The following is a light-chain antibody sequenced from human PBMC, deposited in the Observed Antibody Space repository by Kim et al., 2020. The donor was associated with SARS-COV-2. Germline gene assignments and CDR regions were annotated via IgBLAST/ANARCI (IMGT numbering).Light chain of an antibody. CDR2: TNN. CDR1: SSNIGSNY. Sequence: GQRVTISCSGSSSNIGSNYVNWYQQLPGTAPKLLIYTNNLRPSGVPDRFSGSKSGTSASLAISGLRSEDEADYYCAAWDDSMSGYVFGSGTKVTVL. V-gene: IGLV1-47*01. CDR3: AAWDDSMSGYV. J-gene: IGLJ1*01.